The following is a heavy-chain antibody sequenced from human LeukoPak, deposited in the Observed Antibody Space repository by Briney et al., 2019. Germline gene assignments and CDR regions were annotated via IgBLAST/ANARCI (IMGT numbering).Heavy chain of an antibody. CDR1: GYSFTSYW. D-gene: IGHD3-16*02. CDR3: ATGNYDYVWGSYRSWETGYFDY. CDR2: IYPGDSDT. V-gene: IGHV5-51*01. Sequence: GESLKISCKGSGYSFTSYWIGWVRQMPGKGLEWMGIIYPGDSDTRYSPSFQGQVTISADKSISTAYLQWSSLKASDTAMYYCATGNYDYVWGSYRSWETGYFDYWGQGTLVTVSS. J-gene: IGHJ4*02.